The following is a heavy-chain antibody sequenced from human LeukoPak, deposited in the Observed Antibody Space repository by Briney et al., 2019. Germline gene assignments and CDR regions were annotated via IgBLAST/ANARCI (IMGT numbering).Heavy chain of an antibody. Sequence: GGSLRLSCAASGFTVSSNYMSWVRQAPGKGLEWVSVFYSGGSTYYADSVKGKFTISRDNSKNTLYLQMNSLRAEDTAVYYCAKDRDLTGDRKPGYFDYWGQGTLVTVSS. V-gene: IGHV3-66*01. CDR1: GFTVSSNY. J-gene: IGHJ4*02. CDR3: AKDRDLTGDRKPGYFDY. D-gene: IGHD7-27*01. CDR2: FYSGGST.